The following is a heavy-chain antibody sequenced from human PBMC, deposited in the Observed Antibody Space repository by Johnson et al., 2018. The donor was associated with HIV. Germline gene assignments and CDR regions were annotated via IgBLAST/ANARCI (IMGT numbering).Heavy chain of an antibody. CDR2: IRYDGSNK. CDR1: GFTFSSYG. Sequence: QVQLVESGGGVVRPGGSLRLSCAASGFTFSSYGMHWVRQAPGKGLAWVAFIRYDGSNKYYADSVKGRFTISRDNSKNTLYLQMNSLRAEDTAVYYCAKVAVATAAGGVGLNIWGPGTMVTVSS. V-gene: IGHV3-30*02. CDR3: AKVAVATAAGGVGLNI. D-gene: IGHD6-13*01. J-gene: IGHJ3*02.